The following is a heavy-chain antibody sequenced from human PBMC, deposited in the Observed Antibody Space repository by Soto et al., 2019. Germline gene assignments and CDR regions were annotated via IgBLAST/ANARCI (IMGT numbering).Heavy chain of an antibody. D-gene: IGHD3-3*01. J-gene: IGHJ6*03. V-gene: IGHV3-30*18. Sequence: GGSLRLSCAASGFTFSSYVMHWVRQAPGKGLEWVAVISYDGSNKYYADSVKGRFTISRDNSKNTLYLQMNSLRAEDTAVYYCAKDTYYGFRDYYYYMDVWGKGTTVTVSS. CDR1: GFTFSSYV. CDR3: AKDTYYGFRDYYYYMDV. CDR2: ISYDGSNK.